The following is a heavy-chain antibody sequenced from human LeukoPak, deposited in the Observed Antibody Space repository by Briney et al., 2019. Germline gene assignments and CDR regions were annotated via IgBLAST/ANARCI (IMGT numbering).Heavy chain of an antibody. CDR2: INWNGGST. CDR3: ARVSKDHSSSSYWFDP. Sequence: GGSLRLSCAASGFTFDDYGMSWVRQAPGKGLEWVSGINWNGGSTGYADSVKGRFTISRDNAKNSLYLQMNSLRAEDTALYYCARVSKDHSSSSYWFDPWGQGTLVTVSS. CDR1: GFTFDDYG. J-gene: IGHJ5*02. D-gene: IGHD6-13*01. V-gene: IGHV3-20*04.